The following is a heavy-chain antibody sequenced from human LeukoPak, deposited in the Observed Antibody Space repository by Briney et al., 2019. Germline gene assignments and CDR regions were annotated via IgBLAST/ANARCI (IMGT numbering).Heavy chain of an antibody. CDR2: MNPNSGNT. CDR3: ARSGWYGSGWYAGWSYYYYYMDV. Sequence: GASVKVSCKASGYTFTSYDINWVRQATGQGLEWMGWMNPNSGNTGYAQKFQGRVTITRNTSISTAYMELSSLRSEDTAVYYCARSGWYGSGWYAGWSYYYYYMDVWGKGTTVTISS. CDR1: GYTFTSYD. V-gene: IGHV1-8*03. D-gene: IGHD6-19*01. J-gene: IGHJ6*03.